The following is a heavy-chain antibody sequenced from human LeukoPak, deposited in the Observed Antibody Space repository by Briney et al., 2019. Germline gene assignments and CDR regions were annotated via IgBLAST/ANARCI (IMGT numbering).Heavy chain of an antibody. D-gene: IGHD4-17*01. Sequence: GGSLRLSCAASGFTFSSYPMHWIRQAPGKGLEWVAVISYDGSNKYYADSVKGRFTISRDNSKNTLYLQMNSLRAEDTAVYYCASRHYDFGYYWGQGTQVTVSS. V-gene: IGHV3-30*04. CDR3: ASRHYDFGYY. CDR2: ISYDGSNK. CDR1: GFTFSSYP. J-gene: IGHJ4*02.